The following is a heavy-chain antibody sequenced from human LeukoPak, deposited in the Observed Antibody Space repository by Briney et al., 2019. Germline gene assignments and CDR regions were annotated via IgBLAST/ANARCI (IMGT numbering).Heavy chain of an antibody. CDR1: GGSISSGGYY. CDR2: IYYSGST. V-gene: IGHV4-61*08. J-gene: IGHJ4*02. Sequence: SQTLSLTCTVSGGSISSGGYYWSWIRQPPGKGLEWIGYIYYSGSTNYNPSLKSRVTISVDTSKNQFSLKLSSVTAADTAVYYCARGGYFDWLSPGYFDYWGQGTLVTVSS. D-gene: IGHD3-9*01. CDR3: ARGGYFDWLSPGYFDY.